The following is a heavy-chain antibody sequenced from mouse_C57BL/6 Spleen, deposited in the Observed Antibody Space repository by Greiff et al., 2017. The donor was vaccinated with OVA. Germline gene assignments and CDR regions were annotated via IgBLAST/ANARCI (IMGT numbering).Heavy chain of an antibody. CDR1: GYTFTDYE. Sequence: QVQLQQSGAELVRPGASVTLSCKASGYTFTDYEMHWVKQTPVHGLEWIGAIDPETGGTAYNQKFQGKAILTADKSSSTAYMELRSLTSEDSAVYYCTRGLHQAWFAYWGQGTLVTVSA. CDR2: IDPETGGT. J-gene: IGHJ3*01. V-gene: IGHV1-15*01. CDR3: TRGLHQAWFAY. D-gene: IGHD2-13*01.